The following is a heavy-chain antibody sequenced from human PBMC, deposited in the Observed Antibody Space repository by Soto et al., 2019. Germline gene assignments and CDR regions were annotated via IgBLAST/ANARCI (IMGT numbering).Heavy chain of an antibody. CDR3: AKESRGIAPTVTGY. CDR1: GFTFSSFG. Sequence: GGSLRLSCAASGFTFSSFGMSRVRQAPGKGLEWVSAIVGGGDSTYYADSVKGRFTISRDNSKNTLHLEMNSLRAEDTAVYFCAKESRGIAPTVTGYWGQGTQVTVSS. V-gene: IGHV3-23*01. D-gene: IGHD1-1*01. CDR2: IVGGGDST. J-gene: IGHJ4*02.